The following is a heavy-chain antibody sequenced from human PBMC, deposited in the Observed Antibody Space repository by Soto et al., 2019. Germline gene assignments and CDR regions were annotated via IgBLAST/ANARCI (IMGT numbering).Heavy chain of an antibody. Sequence: QVQLVQSGTEVKKPGASVKVPCKASGYTFTNYHIHWVRQAPEDGLEWMGRINPSGGTTIYAQKFHGRVTMTRDTPTSTVYMELSSLRPEDTAVYYCARGVLIDLSYFDSWGQGALVTVPS. J-gene: IGHJ4*02. D-gene: IGHD2-21*01. CDR2: INPSGGTT. CDR1: GYTFTNYH. CDR3: ARGVLIDLSYFDS. V-gene: IGHV1-46*01.